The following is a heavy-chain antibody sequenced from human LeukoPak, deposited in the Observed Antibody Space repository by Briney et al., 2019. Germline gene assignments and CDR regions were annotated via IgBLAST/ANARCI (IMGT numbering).Heavy chain of an antibody. CDR1: GYTFTGCY. CDR3: ARVRYSRPYGAFDI. V-gene: IGHV1-2*02. J-gene: IGHJ3*02. D-gene: IGHD5-12*01. Sequence: PGGSLRLPCAASGYTFTGCYMHWVRQAPGQGLEWMGWINPNSGGTNYAQKFQGRVTMTRDTSISTAYMELSRLRSDDTAVYYCARVRYSRPYGAFDIWGQGTMVTVSS. CDR2: INPNSGGT.